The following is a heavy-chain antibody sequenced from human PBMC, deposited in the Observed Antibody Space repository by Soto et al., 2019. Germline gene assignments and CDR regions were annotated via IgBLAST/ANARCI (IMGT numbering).Heavy chain of an antibody. CDR1: GGAISSSNW. Sequence: SETLSLTCAVSGGAISSSNWGRRVRQPPGKGLEWIGEIYHRGITNYNPSLKSRVTISVGKSRHQFSLKLRSGTAADTAVYYCARDMMVRGVGAGTKLDYWGQGTLVTVS. J-gene: IGHJ4*02. V-gene: IGHV4-4*02. CDR3: ARDMMVRGVGAGTKLDY. D-gene: IGHD3-10*01. CDR2: IYHRGIT.